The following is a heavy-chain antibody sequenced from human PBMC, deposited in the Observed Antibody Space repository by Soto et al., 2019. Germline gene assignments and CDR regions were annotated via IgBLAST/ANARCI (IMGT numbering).Heavy chain of an antibody. CDR2: IIPIFGTA. D-gene: IGHD3-9*01. CDR3: ARSNYDILTGYYNYYYYYGMDV. CDR1: GGTFGSYA. V-gene: IGHV1-69*06. J-gene: IGHJ6*02. Sequence: SVKVSCKASGGTFGSYAISWVRQAPGQGLEWMGGIIPIFGTANYAQKFQGRVTITADKSTSTAYMELSSLRSEDTAVYYCARSNYDILTGYYNYYYYYGMDVWGQGTTVTVSS.